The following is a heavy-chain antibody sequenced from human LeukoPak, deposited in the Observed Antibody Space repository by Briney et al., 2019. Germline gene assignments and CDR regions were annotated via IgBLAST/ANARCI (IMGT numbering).Heavy chain of an antibody. CDR3: TTAPYYYDSSGYSS. CDR2: ISSSSSYI. CDR1: GFTFSSYS. V-gene: IGHV3-21*01. D-gene: IGHD3-22*01. Sequence: PGGSLRLSCAASGFTFSSYSMNWVRQAPGKGLEWVSSISSSSSYIYYADSVKGRFTISRDNAKNSLYLQMNSLRAEDTAVYYCTTAPYYYDSSGYSSWGQGTLVTVSS. J-gene: IGHJ5*02.